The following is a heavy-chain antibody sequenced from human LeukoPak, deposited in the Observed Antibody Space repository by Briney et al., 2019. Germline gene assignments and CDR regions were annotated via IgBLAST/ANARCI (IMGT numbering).Heavy chain of an antibody. CDR1: GGSISSISYY. CDR2: IYYSGST. Sequence: SETMSFTCTVSGGSISSISYYWGWIRPPPGKGLEWIGSIYYSGSTYYNPSLKSRVTISVDTSKNQFSLKLSSVTAADTAVYYCARGTSYYYDSSGSVDYWGQGTLVTVSS. V-gene: IGHV4-39*07. CDR3: ARGTSYYYDSSGSVDY. D-gene: IGHD3-22*01. J-gene: IGHJ4*02.